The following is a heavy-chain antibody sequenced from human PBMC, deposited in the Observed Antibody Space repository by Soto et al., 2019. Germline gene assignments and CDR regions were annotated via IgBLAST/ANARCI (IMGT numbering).Heavy chain of an antibody. D-gene: IGHD6-13*01. CDR3: ARGGGSSWWQRGINNWFDP. Sequence: GASVKVSCKASGYTFTSYDINWVRQATGQGLEWMGWMNPNSGNTGYAQKFQGRVTMTRNTSISTAYMELSSLRSEDTAVYYCARGGGSSWWQRGINNWFDPWGQGTLVTVSS. J-gene: IGHJ5*02. CDR1: GYTFTSYD. CDR2: MNPNSGNT. V-gene: IGHV1-8*01.